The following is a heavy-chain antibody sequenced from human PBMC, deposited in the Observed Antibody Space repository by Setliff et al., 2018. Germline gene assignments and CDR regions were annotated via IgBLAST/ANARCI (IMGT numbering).Heavy chain of an antibody. CDR2: IDPADSDT. CDR1: GYSFTKYW. Sequence: GESLKLSCKAAGYSFTKYWIGWVRQMPGKGLEWMGIIDPADSDTTYSPSFQGRFTISRDNSKNTLYLQMNSLRAEDTAVYYCAKEFTVVVPAALALDVWGKGTTVTVSS. V-gene: IGHV5-51*01. D-gene: IGHD2-2*01. CDR3: AKEFTVVVPAALALDV. J-gene: IGHJ6*04.